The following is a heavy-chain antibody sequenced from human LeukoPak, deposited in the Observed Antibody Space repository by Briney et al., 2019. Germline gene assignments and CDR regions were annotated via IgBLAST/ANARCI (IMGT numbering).Heavy chain of an antibody. CDR3: ARAGYTSGWDY. CDR2: IEQDGSEK. V-gene: IGHV3-7*01. Sequence: GGSLRLSCTASGFTFCTYWMSWVRQAPGKGLEWVANIEQDGSEKYYVDSVKGRFTISRDNAENSLYLQMNSLRGEDTAVYFCARAGYTSGWDYWGQGTLVTVSS. J-gene: IGHJ4*02. CDR1: GFTFCTYW. D-gene: IGHD6-19*01.